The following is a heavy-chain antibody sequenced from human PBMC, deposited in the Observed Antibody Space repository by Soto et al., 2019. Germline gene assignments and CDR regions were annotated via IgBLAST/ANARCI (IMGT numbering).Heavy chain of an antibody. V-gene: IGHV4-31*03. CDR3: ARELLWLRYDAFDI. D-gene: IGHD5-12*01. CDR2: IYYSGST. CDR1: GGSISSGGYY. J-gene: IGHJ3*02. Sequence: PSETLSLTCTVSGGSISSGGYYWSWIRQHPGKGLEWIGYIYYSGSTYYNPSLKSRVTISVDTSKNQFSLKLSSVTAADTAVYYCARELLWLRYDAFDIWGQGTMVTVSS.